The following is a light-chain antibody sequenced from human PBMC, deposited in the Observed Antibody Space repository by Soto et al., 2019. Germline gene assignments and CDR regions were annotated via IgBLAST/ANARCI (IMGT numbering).Light chain of an antibody. CDR1: ESIRNW. V-gene: IGKV1-5*03. Sequence: DIPMTQSPSTLSASVGDRVTITCRASESIRNWLAWYQQSPGKAPKLLIYKASSLQSGVPSRFSGGGSGTEFTLTISSLQPDDYATYYCQQYESYPYTFGPGTKLDIK. CDR3: QQYESYPYT. J-gene: IGKJ2*01. CDR2: KAS.